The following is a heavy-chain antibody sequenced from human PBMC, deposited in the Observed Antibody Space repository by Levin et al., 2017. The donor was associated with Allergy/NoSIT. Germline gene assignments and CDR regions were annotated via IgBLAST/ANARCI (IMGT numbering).Heavy chain of an antibody. Sequence: PSETLSLTCTVSGYSISSGYFWGWIRQPPGKGLEWIGNFYHSGNAYYNPSLKSRVTMSVDTSKNQFSLKLSSVTAADTAVYYCARVLAGSLDYWGQGTLVTVSS. J-gene: IGHJ4*02. V-gene: IGHV4-38-2*02. CDR3: ARVLAGSLDY. D-gene: IGHD1-26*01. CDR1: GYSISSGYF. CDR2: FYHSGNA.